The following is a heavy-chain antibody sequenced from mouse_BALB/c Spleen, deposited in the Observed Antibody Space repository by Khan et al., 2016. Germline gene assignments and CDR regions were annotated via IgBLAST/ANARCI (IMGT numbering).Heavy chain of an antibody. V-gene: IGHV10-1*02. Sequence: EVELVESGGGLVQPKGSLKLSCAASGFTFNIYAMNWVRQAPGKGLEWVARIRSKSNDYATYYADSVKDRFNISRDDSQSMLYLQMNNLKTEDTAMYYCVRPGEYGPFAYWGQGTLVTVSA. CDR2: IRSKSNDYAT. CDR1: GFTFNIYA. J-gene: IGHJ3*01. CDR3: VRPGEYGPFAY. D-gene: IGHD2-10*02.